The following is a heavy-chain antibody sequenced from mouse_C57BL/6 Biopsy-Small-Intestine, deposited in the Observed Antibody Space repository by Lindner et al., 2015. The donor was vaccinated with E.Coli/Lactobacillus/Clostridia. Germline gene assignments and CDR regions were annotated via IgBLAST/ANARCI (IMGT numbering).Heavy chain of an antibody. CDR2: IYPRDGST. V-gene: IGHV1-85*01. CDR3: ARFYYDYDWYFDV. CDR1: GYTFTSYD. J-gene: IGHJ1*03. D-gene: IGHD2-4*01. Sequence: VQLQESGPELVKPGASVKLSCKASGYTFTSYDINWVKQRPGQGLEWIGWIYPRDGSTKYNEKFKGKATLTVDTFSSTAYMELHSLTSEDSAVYFCARFYYDYDWYFDVWGTGTTVTVSS.